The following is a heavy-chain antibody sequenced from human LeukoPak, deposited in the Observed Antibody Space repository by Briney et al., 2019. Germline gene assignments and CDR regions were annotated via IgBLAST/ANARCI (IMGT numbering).Heavy chain of an antibody. CDR3: AKDRSPVTTRGSAFDI. D-gene: IGHD4-11*01. Sequence: QAGGSLRLSCAASGFTFSSYWMHWVRQAPGKGLVWVSRINTDGSSTSYADSVKGRFTISRDNAKNTLYLQMNSPRAEDTAVYYCAKDRSPVTTRGSAFDIWGQGTMVTVSS. J-gene: IGHJ3*02. V-gene: IGHV3-74*01. CDR2: INTDGSST. CDR1: GFTFSSYW.